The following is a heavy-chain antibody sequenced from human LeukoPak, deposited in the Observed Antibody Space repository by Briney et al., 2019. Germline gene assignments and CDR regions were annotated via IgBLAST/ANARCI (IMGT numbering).Heavy chain of an antibody. J-gene: IGHJ6*03. D-gene: IGHD6-6*01. V-gene: IGHV3-7*04. Sequence: PGGSLRLSCAASGFTFSSYWMSWVRQAPGKGLEWVANIKQDGSEKYYVDSVKGRFTISRDNAKNSLYLQMNSLRAEDTAVYYCARAARRGNYYYYMDVWGKGTTVTVSS. CDR3: ARAARRGNYYYYMDV. CDR2: IKQDGSEK. CDR1: GFTFSSYW.